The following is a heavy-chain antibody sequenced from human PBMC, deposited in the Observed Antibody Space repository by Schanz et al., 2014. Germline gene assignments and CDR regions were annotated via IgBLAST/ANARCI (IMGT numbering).Heavy chain of an antibody. D-gene: IGHD2-15*01. Sequence: EGQLAESGGGLVQPGGSLRLSCAVSGFTVSSNHMSWVRQAPGKGLEWVSGISGSGGSTYYADSVKGRFTISRDNSENTLYLQMNSLSADDTAVFYCAKGMGYCSGGTCYDYYYYGLDVWGQGTSVTVSS. J-gene: IGHJ6*02. CDR2: ISGSGGST. CDR3: AKGMGYCSGGTCYDYYYYGLDV. CDR1: GFTVSSNH. V-gene: IGHV3-23*04.